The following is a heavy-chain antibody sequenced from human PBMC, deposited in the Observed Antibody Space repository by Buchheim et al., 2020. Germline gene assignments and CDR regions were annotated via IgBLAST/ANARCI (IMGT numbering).Heavy chain of an antibody. V-gene: IGHV1-46*01. CDR3: ARSLVVVPAAIRGGIGY. J-gene: IGHJ4*02. D-gene: IGHD2-2*02. Sequence: VHMVQSGAEVKKPGASVKVSCKASGYTFTRYYMHWVRQAPGQGLEWMGIIYPSGTSTSYAQKFQGRVTMTRDTSTSTVYMELSSLRSEDTAVYYCARSLVVVPAAIRGGIGYWGQGTL. CDR1: GYTFTRYY. CDR2: IYPSGTST.